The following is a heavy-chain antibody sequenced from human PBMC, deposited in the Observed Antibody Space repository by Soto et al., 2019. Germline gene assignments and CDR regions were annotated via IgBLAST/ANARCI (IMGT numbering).Heavy chain of an antibody. J-gene: IGHJ6*03. CDR1: GFTFSGSA. V-gene: IGHV3-73*01. D-gene: IGHD2-21*01. Sequence: PGGSLRLSCAASGFTFSGSAMHWVRQASGKGLEWVGRIRSKANSYATAYAASVKGRFTISRDDSKNTAYLQMNSLKTEDTAVYYCTRPRLSYYYMDVWGKGTTVTVSS. CDR2: IRSKANSYAT. CDR3: TRPRLSYYYMDV.